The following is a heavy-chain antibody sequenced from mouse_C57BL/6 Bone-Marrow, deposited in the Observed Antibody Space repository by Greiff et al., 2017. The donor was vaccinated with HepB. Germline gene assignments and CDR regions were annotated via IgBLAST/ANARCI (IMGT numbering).Heavy chain of an antibody. CDR2: INYDGSST. J-gene: IGHJ1*03. CDR3: ARESPRAYFDV. V-gene: IGHV5-16*01. D-gene: IGHD3-1*01. Sequence: EVKLVESEGGLVQPGSSMKLSCTASGFTFSDYYMAWVRQVPEKGLEWVANINYDGSSTYYLDSLKSRFIISKDNAKNILYLQLSSLKSEDTATYYCARESPRAYFDVWSTGTPGTVTS. CDR1: GFTFSDYY.